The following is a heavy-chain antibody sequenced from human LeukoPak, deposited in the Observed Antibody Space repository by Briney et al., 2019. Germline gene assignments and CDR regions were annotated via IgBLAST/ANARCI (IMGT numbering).Heavy chain of an antibody. D-gene: IGHD1-26*01. Sequence: PGGPLRPSVEAPGSTFSAYHMSGAGQAPGKGREGFHNISSSGTIYYADSVKGRFTISRDNAKNSLYLQMNSLRVEDTAVYYCARDSLYSGSPHGDAFAIWGQGTMVTVSS. CDR1: GSTFSAYH. CDR3: ARDSLYSGSPHGDAFAI. V-gene: IGHV3-69-1*01. J-gene: IGHJ3*02. CDR2: ISSSGTI.